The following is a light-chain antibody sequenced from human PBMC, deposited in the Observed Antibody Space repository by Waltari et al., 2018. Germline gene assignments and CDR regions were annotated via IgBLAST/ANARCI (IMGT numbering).Light chain of an antibody. V-gene: IGKV1-9*01. Sequence: QLTQSPSSLSASVGDIVTITCRPSQGISNYLAWYQQQPGKAPKLLIYAASTVPSGVPSRFSGSGSGTDFTLTISSLQPEDFATYYCQQLNSYQWTFGQGTKVEIK. CDR3: QQLNSYQWT. J-gene: IGKJ1*01. CDR1: QGISNY. CDR2: AAS.